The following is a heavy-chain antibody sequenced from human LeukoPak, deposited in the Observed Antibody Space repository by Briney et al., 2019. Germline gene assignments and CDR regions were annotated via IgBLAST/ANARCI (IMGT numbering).Heavy chain of an antibody. V-gene: IGHV3-23*01. Sequence: GGSLRLSCAVSGFTFSSYAMSWVRQAPGKGLEWVSAISGSGGSTYYADSVKGRFTISRDNSKNTLYLQMNSLRAEDTAVYYCANLGGVIVPAGDYWGQGTLVTVSS. J-gene: IGHJ4*02. CDR3: ANLGGVIVPAGDY. CDR2: ISGSGGST. D-gene: IGHD3-16*02. CDR1: GFTFSSYA.